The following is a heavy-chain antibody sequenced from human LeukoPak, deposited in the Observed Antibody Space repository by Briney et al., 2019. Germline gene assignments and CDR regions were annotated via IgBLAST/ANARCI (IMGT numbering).Heavy chain of an antibody. CDR1: YGSITDTNY. Sequence: SETLSLTCGVSYGSITDTNYWTWIRPPPGKGLEWIGSIYYSGSTYYNPSLKSRVTISVDTSKNQFSLKLTSVTAADTAVYYCARHGHHGDHDYWGQGTLVTVSS. CDR3: ARHGHHGDHDY. CDR2: IYYSGST. D-gene: IGHD2-21*02. V-gene: IGHV4-39*01. J-gene: IGHJ4*02.